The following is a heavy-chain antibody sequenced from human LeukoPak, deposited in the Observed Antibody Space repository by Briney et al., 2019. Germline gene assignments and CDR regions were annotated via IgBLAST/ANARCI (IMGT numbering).Heavy chain of an antibody. J-gene: IGHJ4*02. CDR1: GFTFSNYW. CDR3: ARDRPTLTGYYPFDY. CDR2: IKQDRSEK. Sequence: GGSLRLSCAASGFTFSNYWMSWVRQAPGKGLEWVANIKQDRSEKYYVDSVKGRFTISRDNAKNSLFLQMNSLRAEDTAVYYCARDRPTLTGYYPFDYWGQGTLVTVSS. V-gene: IGHV3-7*01. D-gene: IGHD3-9*01.